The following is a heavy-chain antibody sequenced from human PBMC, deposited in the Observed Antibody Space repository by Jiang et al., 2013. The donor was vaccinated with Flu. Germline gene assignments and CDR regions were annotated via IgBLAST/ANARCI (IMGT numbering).Heavy chain of an antibody. V-gene: IGHV1-18*01. CDR3: ARDLPVGLGEFPVDI. D-gene: IGHD3-16*01. Sequence: VESGAEVKKPGASVKVSCKASGYTFTSYGISWVRQAPGQGLEWMGWISAYNGNTNYAQKLQGRVTMTTDTSTSTAYMELRSLRSDDTAVYYCARDLPVGLGEFPVDIWGQGQWSPSLQ. CDR1: GYTFTSYG. J-gene: IGHJ3*02. CDR2: ISAYNGNT.